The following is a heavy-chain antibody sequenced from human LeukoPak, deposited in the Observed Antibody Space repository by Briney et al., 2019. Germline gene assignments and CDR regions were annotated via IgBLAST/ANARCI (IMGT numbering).Heavy chain of an antibody. CDR2: IIPIFGTA. V-gene: IGHV1-69*13. D-gene: IGHD1-26*01. CDR1: GYTFTSYG. CDR3: ARVPPFGGSSRKYNWFDP. J-gene: IGHJ5*02. Sequence: ASVKVSCKASGYTFTSYGISWVRQAPGQGLEWMGGIIPIFGTANYAQKFQGRVTITADESTSTAHMELSSLRSEDTAVYYCARVPPFGGSSRKYNWFDPWGQGTLVTVSS.